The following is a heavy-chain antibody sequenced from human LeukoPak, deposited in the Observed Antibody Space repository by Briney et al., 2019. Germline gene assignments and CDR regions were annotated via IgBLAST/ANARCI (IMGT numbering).Heavy chain of an antibody. CDR2: ISGDGGST. Sequence: PGGSLRLSCAASGFTFDDYAMHWVRQAPGKGLEWVSLISGDGGSTYYADSVKGRFTISRDNSKNSLYLQMDSLRTEDTALYYCAKAGGSGSYFNVPVGYWGQGTLVTVSS. CDR1: GFTFDDYA. CDR3: AKAGGSGSYFNVPVGY. V-gene: IGHV3-43*02. D-gene: IGHD3-10*01. J-gene: IGHJ4*02.